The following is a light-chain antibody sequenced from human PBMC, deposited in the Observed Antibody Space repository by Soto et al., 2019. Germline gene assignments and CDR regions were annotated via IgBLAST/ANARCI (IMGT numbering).Light chain of an antibody. CDR2: GAS. Sequence: EIVLTQSPGTLSLSPGERATLSCRASQTVRTNYLAWFQHKPGQAPRLLIYGASSRATGIPDRFSGSRSGPDFTLTITRLEPEEFAVYFCQQYSDSPLTFGGGTKVEIK. CDR1: QTVRTNY. J-gene: IGKJ4*01. V-gene: IGKV3-20*01. CDR3: QQYSDSPLT.